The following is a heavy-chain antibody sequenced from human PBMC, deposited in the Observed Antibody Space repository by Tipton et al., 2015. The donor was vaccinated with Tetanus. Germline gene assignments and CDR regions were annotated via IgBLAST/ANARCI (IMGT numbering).Heavy chain of an antibody. CDR3: ARLGRNSLGAFDV. D-gene: IGHD7-27*01. J-gene: IGHJ3*01. CDR1: GFLFSSYT. V-gene: IGHV3-21*04. CDR2: ISSTTSYI. Sequence: GSLRLSCSVSGFLFSSYTMNWVRQAPGRGLEWVSSISSTTSYIYYSDSVKGRFTISRDNAKNSLYLQMNSLRPEDTAVYYCARLGRNSLGAFDVWGQGTLVSVSS.